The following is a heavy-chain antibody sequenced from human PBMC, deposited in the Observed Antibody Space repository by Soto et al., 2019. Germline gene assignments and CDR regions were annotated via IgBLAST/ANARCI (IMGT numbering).Heavy chain of an antibody. CDR3: AKDLYYDFWSGYYTDYYYGMDV. V-gene: IGHV3-30*18. D-gene: IGHD3-3*01. Sequence: GGSLRLSCAASGFTFSSYGMHWVRQAPGKGLEWVAFISYDGSNKYYADSVKGRFTISRDNSKNTLYLQMNSLRAEDTAVYYCAKDLYYDFWSGYYTDYYYGMDVWGQGTTVTVSS. CDR2: ISYDGSNK. J-gene: IGHJ6*02. CDR1: GFTFSSYG.